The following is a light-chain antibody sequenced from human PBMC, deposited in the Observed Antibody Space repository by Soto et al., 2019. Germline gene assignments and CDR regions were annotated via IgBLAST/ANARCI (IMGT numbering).Light chain of an antibody. Sequence: QSALTQPPSASGSPGQSVTISCTGTSSDVGGSNYVSWYQQHPGKAPKFMIYEVSKRPSGVPDRFSGSKSGNTASLTVSGLQAEDEADYYCSSYAGSNDVVFGGGTKLTVL. J-gene: IGLJ2*01. CDR2: EVS. CDR3: SSYAGSNDVV. V-gene: IGLV2-8*01. CDR1: SSDVGGSNY.